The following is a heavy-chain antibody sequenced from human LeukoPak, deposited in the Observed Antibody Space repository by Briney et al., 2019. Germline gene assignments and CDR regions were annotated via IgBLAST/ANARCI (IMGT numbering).Heavy chain of an antibody. D-gene: IGHD5-24*01. V-gene: IGHV4-59*01. J-gene: IGHJ2*01. Sequence: SETLSLTCTVSGGSISSYYWSWIRQPPGKGLEWIGYIYYSGSTNYNPSLKSRVTISVDTSKNQFSLKLSSVTAADTAVYYCARDRGWYFDLWGRGTLVTVSS. CDR1: GGSISSYY. CDR2: IYYSGST. CDR3: ARDRGWYFDL.